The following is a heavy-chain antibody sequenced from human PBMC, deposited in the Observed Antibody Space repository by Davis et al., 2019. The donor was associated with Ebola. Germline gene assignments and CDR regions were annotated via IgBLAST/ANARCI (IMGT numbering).Heavy chain of an antibody. J-gene: IGHJ4*02. CDR3: ARDFDRVRE. D-gene: IGHD3-22*01. CDR2: MNGDGSST. V-gene: IGHV3-74*01. CDR1: EFTFSSYW. Sequence: HTGGSLRLSCAASEFTFSSYWMHWVRQAPGKGLVWVSRMNGDGSSTSYADSVKGRFTISRDNAKNTVYLEMNSLKAEDTAVYYCARDFDRVREWGQGTLVTVSS.